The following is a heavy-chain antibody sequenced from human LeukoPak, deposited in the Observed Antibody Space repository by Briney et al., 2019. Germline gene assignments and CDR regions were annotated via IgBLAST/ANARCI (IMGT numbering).Heavy chain of an antibody. Sequence: GGSLRLSCAASGFTFSSYWMHWVRQAPGKGLVWVSRIKSAVSGATYADSVKGRFTISRDNAKNTLYLQMNSLRAEDTAVYFCARAPTFDCWGQGTLVTVSS. CDR3: ARAPTFDC. J-gene: IGHJ4*02. D-gene: IGHD4-11*01. CDR1: GFTFSSYW. V-gene: IGHV3-74*03. CDR2: IKSAVSGA.